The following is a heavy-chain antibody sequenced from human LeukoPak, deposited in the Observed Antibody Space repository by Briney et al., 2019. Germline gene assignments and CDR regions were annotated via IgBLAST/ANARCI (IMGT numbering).Heavy chain of an antibody. CDR1: GYTLTELS. D-gene: IGHD4-17*01. CDR2: FDPEDGET. V-gene: IGHV1-24*01. CDR3: ATTQMTTVTTGHWFDP. Sequence: ASVKVSCKVSGYTLTELSMRWVRQAPGKGLEWMGGFDPEDGETIYAQKFQGRVTMTEDTSTDTAYMELSSLRSEDTAAYYCATTQMTTVTTGHWFDPWGQGTLVTVSS. J-gene: IGHJ5*02.